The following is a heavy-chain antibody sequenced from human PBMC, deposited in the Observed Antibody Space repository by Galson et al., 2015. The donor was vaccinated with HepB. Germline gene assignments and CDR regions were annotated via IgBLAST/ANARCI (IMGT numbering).Heavy chain of an antibody. D-gene: IGHD6-6*01. Sequence: ETLSLTCTVSGGSISSYYWSWIRQPPGKGLEWIGYIYYSGSTNYNPSLKSRVTISVDTSKNQFSLKLSSVTAADTAVYYCARAPHLQYSSSGFDPWGQGTLVTVSS. V-gene: IGHV4-59*01. CDR3: ARAPHLQYSSSGFDP. CDR2: IYYSGST. CDR1: GGSISSYY. J-gene: IGHJ5*02.